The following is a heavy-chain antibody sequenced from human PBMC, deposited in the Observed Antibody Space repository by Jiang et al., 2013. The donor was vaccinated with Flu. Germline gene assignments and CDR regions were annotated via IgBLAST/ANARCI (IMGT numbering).Heavy chain of an antibody. D-gene: IGHD6-13*01. J-gene: IGHJ6*03. CDR2: IFTSGIT. V-gene: IGHV4-4*07. Sequence: TLSLICNVSGGSITNYYLTWIRKPAGKGLEWIGRIFTSGITNYHPSLKSRVSMSVDTSKNQFSLKLQAVTAAGTAVYYCAREVYSSAWYIYYMDVWGKGASVTVSS. CDR1: GGSITNYY. CDR3: AREVYSSAWYIYYMDV.